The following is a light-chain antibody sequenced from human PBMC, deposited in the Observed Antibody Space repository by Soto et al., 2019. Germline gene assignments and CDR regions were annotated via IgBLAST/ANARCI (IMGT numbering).Light chain of an antibody. CDR1: QSVSSN. CDR2: GVS. J-gene: IGKJ5*01. V-gene: IGKV3-15*01. CDR3: QQYNNWPRT. Sequence: EIVLTQSPDTLSLSPGERATLSCRASQSVSSNLAWYQHKPGQAPRLLIYGVSTRDTGVPDRFSGSASGTEFTLTISSLQSEDFAVYYCQQYNNWPRTFGQGTRLEIK.